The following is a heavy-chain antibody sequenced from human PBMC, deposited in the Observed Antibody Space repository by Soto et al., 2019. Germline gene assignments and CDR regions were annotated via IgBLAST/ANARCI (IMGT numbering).Heavy chain of an antibody. D-gene: IGHD3-10*01. Sequence: QVQLVQSGAEVKKPGSSVKVSCKTSGVSFNNNGIGWVRQAPGHGLEWMGGVSPHFRTSNYARKFQGRISITADASTGTVNMELSSLTYEDTAQYYCARVLYYGSGSYSPYGMDVWGQGTTVTGSS. J-gene: IGHJ6*02. CDR1: GVSFNNNG. CDR2: VSPHFRTS. V-gene: IGHV1-69*01. CDR3: ARVLYYGSGSYSPYGMDV.